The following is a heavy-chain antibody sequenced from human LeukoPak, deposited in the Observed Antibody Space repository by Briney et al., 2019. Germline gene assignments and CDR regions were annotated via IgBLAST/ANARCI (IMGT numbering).Heavy chain of an antibody. CDR1: GFTFSYYG. CDR3: AKDQRGAIWY. Sequence: GGSLRLSCVASGFTFSYYGMTWVRQALGKGLEWVSGISTTGTNTYHADSVKGRFTVSRDNSKNTLYLQMNSLRAEDTAVYYCAKDQRGAIWYWGQGTLVTVSS. CDR2: ISTTGTNT. V-gene: IGHV3-23*01. D-gene: IGHD6-25*01. J-gene: IGHJ4*02.